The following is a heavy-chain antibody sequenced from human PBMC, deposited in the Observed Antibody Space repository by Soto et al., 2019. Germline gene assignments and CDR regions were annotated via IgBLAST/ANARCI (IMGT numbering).Heavy chain of an antibody. J-gene: IGHJ5*02. CDR3: ARVLWFGELLSGWFDP. Sequence: ASVKVSCKASGYTFTSYGISWVRQAPGQGLEWMGWISAYNGNTNYAQKLQGRVTMTTDTSTSTAYMELRSLRSDDTAVYYCARVLWFGELLSGWFDPWGQGTLVTVSS. CDR1: GYTFTSYG. CDR2: ISAYNGNT. D-gene: IGHD3-10*01. V-gene: IGHV1-18*01.